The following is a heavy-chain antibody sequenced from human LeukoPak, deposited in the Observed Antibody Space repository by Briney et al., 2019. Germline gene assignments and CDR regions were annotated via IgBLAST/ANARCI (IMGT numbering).Heavy chain of an antibody. CDR3: AGAAYCTSTSCHFSGYAQRPLDS. J-gene: IGHJ4*02. Sequence: PGGSLRLSCVASGFTFNTYGIHWVRQAPGKGLEWVAGISRDGTSQDYADSVKGRFTISRDNSKNTLYLQMNSLRTEDTAVYYCAGAAYCTSTSCHFSGYAQRPLDSWGQGTLVTVSS. V-gene: IGHV3-30*03. CDR1: GFTFNTYG. CDR2: ISRDGTSQ. D-gene: IGHD2-2*01.